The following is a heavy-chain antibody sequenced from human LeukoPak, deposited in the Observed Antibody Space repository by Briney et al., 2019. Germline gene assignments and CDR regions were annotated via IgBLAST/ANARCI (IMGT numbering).Heavy chain of an antibody. CDR1: GFTVSSNY. CDR2: IYSGGST. CDR3: ARVGCSGGSCYWGAYYFDY. D-gene: IGHD2-15*01. V-gene: IGHV3-66*01. Sequence: GGSLRLSCAASGFTVSSNYTSWVRQAPGKGLEWVSVIYSGGSTYYADSVKGRFTISRDNSKNTLYLQMNSLRAGDTAVYYCARVGCSGGSCYWGAYYFDYWGQGTLVTVSS. J-gene: IGHJ4*02.